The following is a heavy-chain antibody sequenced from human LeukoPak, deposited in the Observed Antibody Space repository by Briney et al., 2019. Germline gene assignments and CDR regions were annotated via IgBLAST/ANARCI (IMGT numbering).Heavy chain of an antibody. J-gene: IGHJ4*02. CDR1: GYTFTIYG. D-gene: IGHD3-16*02. CDR2: ISAYHGNT. CDR3: ARVKSTFGGVIDLFDY. V-gene: IGHV1-18*04. Sequence: ASVNLSCTSSGYTFTIYGISRVRQAPAQGLERMGWISAYHGNTNYAQKLQGRVTMTTDTSTSTAYMELRSLRSDDTAVYYCARVKSTFGGVIDLFDYWGQGTLVTVSS.